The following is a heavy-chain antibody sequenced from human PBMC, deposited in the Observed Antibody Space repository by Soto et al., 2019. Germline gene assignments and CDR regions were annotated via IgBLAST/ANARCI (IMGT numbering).Heavy chain of an antibody. V-gene: IGHV4-59*12. CDR2: IYYSGST. D-gene: IGHD4-17*01. Sequence: SETLSLTCTVSGDSISSYYWSWIRQPPGKGLEWIGYIYYSGSTNYNPSLKSRVTISVDTSKNQFSLKLSSVTAADTAVYYCASTLYGDYIYYFDYWGQGTLVTVSS. J-gene: IGHJ4*02. CDR1: GDSISSYY. CDR3: ASTLYGDYIYYFDY.